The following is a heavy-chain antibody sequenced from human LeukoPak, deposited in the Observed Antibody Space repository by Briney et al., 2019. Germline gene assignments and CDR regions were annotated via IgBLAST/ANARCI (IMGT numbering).Heavy chain of an antibody. Sequence: SETLSLTCAIYGGSFSGYYGSWFRQPPGKGLEWIGYIYYSGSTNYNPSLKSRVTISVDTSKNQFSLKLSSVTAADTAVYYCARHYYDSSDSYSFDYWGQGTLVTVSS. D-gene: IGHD3-22*01. CDR2: IYYSGST. V-gene: IGHV4-59*08. J-gene: IGHJ4*02. CDR3: ARHYYDSSDSYSFDY. CDR1: GGSFSGYY.